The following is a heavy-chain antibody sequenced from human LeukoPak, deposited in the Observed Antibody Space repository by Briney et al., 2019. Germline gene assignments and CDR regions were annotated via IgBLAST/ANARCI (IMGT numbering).Heavy chain of an antibody. Sequence: GGSLRLSCAAPGLTFSDYGMHWVPQAPGKGQEWVAFLRCDGSNKHKADSLKGRFTISRDNSKNTLYLQMISLKAEDTAVYYCAKEYSSVWLLDYWGQGTLVTVSS. D-gene: IGHD6-19*01. J-gene: IGHJ4*02. CDR1: GLTFSDYG. CDR3: AKEYSSVWLLDY. V-gene: IGHV3-30*02. CDR2: LRCDGSNK.